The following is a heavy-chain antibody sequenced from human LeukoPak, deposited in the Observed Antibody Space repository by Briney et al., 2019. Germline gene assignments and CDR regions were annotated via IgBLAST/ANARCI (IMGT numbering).Heavy chain of an antibody. D-gene: IGHD2-2*01. CDR3: ARDQGYCSSTSCYSHYYYYYGMDV. CDR2: IWYDGSNK. CDR1: GFTFSNYG. V-gene: IGHV3-33*01. J-gene: IGHJ6*02. Sequence: PGRSLRLSCAASGFTFSNYGMHWVRQAPGKGLEWVAVIWYDGSNKYYADSVKGRFTISRDNSKNTLYLQMNSLRAEDTAVYYCARDQGYCSSTSCYSHYYYYYGMDVWGQGTTVTVSS.